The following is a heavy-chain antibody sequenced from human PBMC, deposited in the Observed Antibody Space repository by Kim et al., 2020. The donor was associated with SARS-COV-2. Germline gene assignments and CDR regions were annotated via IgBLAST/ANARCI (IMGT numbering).Heavy chain of an antibody. CDR2: ISSSSSYI. CDR3: ARSRARFRDIVATIWSLTHDY. V-gene: IGHV3-21*01. Sequence: GGSLRLSCAASGFTFSSYSMNWVRQAPGKGLEWVSSISSSSSYIYYADSVKGRFTISRDNAKNSLYLQMNSLRAEDTAVYYCARSRARFRDIVATIWSLTHDYWGQGTLVTVSS. CDR1: GFTFSSYS. J-gene: IGHJ4*02. D-gene: IGHD5-12*01.